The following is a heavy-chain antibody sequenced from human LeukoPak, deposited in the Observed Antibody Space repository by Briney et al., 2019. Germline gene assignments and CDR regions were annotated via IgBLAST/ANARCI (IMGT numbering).Heavy chain of an antibody. CDR1: GGSFSGYY. D-gene: IGHD4-17*01. J-gene: IGHJ4*02. V-gene: IGHV4-34*01. CDR2: INHSGST. CDR3: ARGYRAYGDLDY. Sequence: SETLSLTCAVYGGSFSGYYWSWIRQPPGKGLEWIGEINHSGSTNYNPSLKSRVTISVDTSKNQFSLKLSSVTAADMAVYYCARGYRAYGDLDYWGQGTLVTVSS.